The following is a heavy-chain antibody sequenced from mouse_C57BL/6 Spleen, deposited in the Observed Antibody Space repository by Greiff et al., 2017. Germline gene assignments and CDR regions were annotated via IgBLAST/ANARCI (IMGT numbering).Heavy chain of an antibody. J-gene: IGHJ2*01. CDR3: ARVTGWNYFDY. CDR2: IYPGGGYT. V-gene: IGHV1-63*01. D-gene: IGHD4-1*01. CDR1: GYTFTNYW. Sequence: VQLQESGAELVRPGTSVKMSCKASGYTFTNYWIGWAKQRPGHGLEWIGDIYPGGGYTNYNENFKGKATLTADKSSSTAYMQFSSLTSEDSAVYYCARVTGWNYFDYWGQGTTLTVAS.